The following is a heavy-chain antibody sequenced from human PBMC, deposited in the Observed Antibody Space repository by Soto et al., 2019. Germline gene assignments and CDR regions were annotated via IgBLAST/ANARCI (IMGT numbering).Heavy chain of an antibody. D-gene: IGHD1-7*01. CDR3: ARDLTGTGPFDY. J-gene: IGHJ4*02. V-gene: IGHV1-18*01. CDR1: GGTFSSYT. Sequence: GASVKVSCKASGGTFSSYTISWVRQAPGQGLEWMGRIIAFIGITNYAQKLQGRVTMTTDTSTSTAYMELRSLRSDDTAVYYCARDLTGTGPFDYWGQGTLVTVSS. CDR2: IIAFIGIT.